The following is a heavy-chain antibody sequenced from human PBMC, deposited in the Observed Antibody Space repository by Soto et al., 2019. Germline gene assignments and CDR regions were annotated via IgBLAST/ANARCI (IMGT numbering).Heavy chain of an antibody. D-gene: IGHD6-6*01. J-gene: IGHJ6*02. CDR2: INHSGST. V-gene: IGHV4-34*01. CDR1: GGSARADL. CDR3: ARARARVYSYYTGMAF. Sequence: TGAGYGGSARADLWSWMRPPPWKGLEWIGEINHSGSTNYNPSLKSRVTISVDTSKNQFSLKLSPVTAADTAVYYCARARARVYSYYTGMAFWGQGTTLTVS.